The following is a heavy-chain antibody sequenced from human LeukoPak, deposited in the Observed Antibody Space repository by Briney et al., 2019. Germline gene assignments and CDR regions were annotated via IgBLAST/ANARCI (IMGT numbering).Heavy chain of an antibody. CDR2: ISRSVSTI. D-gene: IGHD3-22*01. CDR3: ARVGYDQAFDI. J-gene: IGHJ3*02. Sequence: GGSLRLSCAASGFTFSSYEMNWVRQAPGKGLEWVSYISRSVSTIYYADSVKGRFTISRDNAKNSLYLQMNSLRAEDTAFYYCARVGYDQAFDIWGQGTMVTVSS. CDR1: GFTFSSYE. V-gene: IGHV3-48*03.